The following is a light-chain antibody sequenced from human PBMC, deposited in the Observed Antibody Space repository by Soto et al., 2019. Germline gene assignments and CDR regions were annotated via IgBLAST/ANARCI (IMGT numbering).Light chain of an antibody. V-gene: IGLV2-14*01. J-gene: IGLJ3*02. Sequence: QSVLTQPASVSGSPGQSIMISCTGTSSDVGDYNYVSWYQHHPGKAPKLMIYEVTNRPSGVSNRFSGSKSGNTASLTISGLQAEDEADYYCSSYTSSSPWVFGGGTKSPS. CDR3: SSYTSSSPWV. CDR2: EVT. CDR1: SSDVGDYNY.